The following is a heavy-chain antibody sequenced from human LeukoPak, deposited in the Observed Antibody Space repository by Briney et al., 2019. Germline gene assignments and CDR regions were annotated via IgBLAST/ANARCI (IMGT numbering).Heavy chain of an antibody. V-gene: IGHV5-51*01. Sequence: PGESLKFSWKGSGYMFNNCWIALGRQMPGKGLEWMGIIYPDDSDTTYTPSFQGQVTISVDKSISTAYLQWSSLKASDTAFYYCARQFEEVHPHFDFWGQGTLVTVSS. CDR3: ARQFEEVHPHFDF. CDR1: GYMFNNCW. J-gene: IGHJ4*01. CDR2: IYPDDSDT.